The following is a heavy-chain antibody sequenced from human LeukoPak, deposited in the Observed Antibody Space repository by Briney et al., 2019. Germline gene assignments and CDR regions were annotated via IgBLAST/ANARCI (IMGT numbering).Heavy chain of an antibody. CDR2: IRNRANSYTT. D-gene: IGHD1-14*01. V-gene: IGHV3-72*01. J-gene: IGHJ5*02. CDR1: GFAFSDHY. CDR3: AMVLGENHYDWFDP. Sequence: AGGSLRLSCAASGFAFSDHYMDWVRQAPGKGLEWVGRIRNRANSYTTQYAASVKGRFIISRDESKNSMYLQMNSLNTEDTAVYYCAMVLGENHYDWFDPSGQGTLVTVSS.